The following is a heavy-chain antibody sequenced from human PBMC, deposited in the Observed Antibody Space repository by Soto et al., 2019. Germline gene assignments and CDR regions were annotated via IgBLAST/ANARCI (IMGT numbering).Heavy chain of an antibody. CDR2: INHSGST. CDR3: ARVEDQNYYYMDV. Sequence: SETLSLTCAVYGGSFSGYYWSWIRQPPGKGLEWIGEINHSGSTNYNPSLKSRVTISVDTSKNQFSLKLSSVTAADTAVYYCARVEDQNYYYMDVWGKGTTVTVSS. D-gene: IGHD2-2*01. J-gene: IGHJ6*03. V-gene: IGHV4-34*01. CDR1: GGSFSGYY.